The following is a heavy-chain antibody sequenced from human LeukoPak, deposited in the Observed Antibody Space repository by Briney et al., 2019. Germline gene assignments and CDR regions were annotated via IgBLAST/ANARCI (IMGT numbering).Heavy chain of an antibody. V-gene: IGHV3-23*01. CDR1: GFTFSSYA. CDR2: ISGSGGST. CDR3: AKDLERYCSSTSCHPFDY. Sequence: GGSLRLSCAASGFTFSSYAMSWVRQAPGKGLEWVSAISGSGGSTYYADSVKGRFTISRDNSKNTLYLQMNSLRAEDTAVHYCAKDLERYCSSTSCHPFDYWGQGTLVTVSS. J-gene: IGHJ4*02. D-gene: IGHD2-2*01.